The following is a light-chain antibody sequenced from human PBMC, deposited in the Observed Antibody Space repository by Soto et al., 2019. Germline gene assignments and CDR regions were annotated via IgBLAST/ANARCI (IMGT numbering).Light chain of an antibody. V-gene: IGKV3-20*01. Sequence: EIVLTQSPCTLSLTPGERATLSCGASQTVTSNYLAWYQQKPGQPPRLLIFGASIRVTGIPDRFIGSGSGTDFTLTISRLEPEDFAVYYCQHYVTSLTTFGQGTKVDIK. CDR1: QTVTSNY. CDR3: QHYVTSLTT. J-gene: IGKJ1*01. CDR2: GAS.